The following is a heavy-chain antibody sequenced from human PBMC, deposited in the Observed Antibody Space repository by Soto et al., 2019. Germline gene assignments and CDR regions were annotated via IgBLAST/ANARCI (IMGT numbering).Heavy chain of an antibody. CDR3: ARGRYYYGSGSYPRRDY. Sequence: SETLSLTCAVYGGSFSGYYWSWIRQPPGKGLEWIGEINHSGSTNYNPSLKSRVTISVDTSKNQFSLKLSSVTAADTAVYYCARGRYYYGSGSYPRRDYWGQGTLVTVS. V-gene: IGHV4-34*01. J-gene: IGHJ4*02. CDR1: GGSFSGYY. D-gene: IGHD3-10*01. CDR2: INHSGST.